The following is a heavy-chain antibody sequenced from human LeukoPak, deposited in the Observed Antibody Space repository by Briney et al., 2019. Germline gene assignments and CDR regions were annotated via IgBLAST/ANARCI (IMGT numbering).Heavy chain of an antibody. J-gene: IGHJ4*02. CDR1: GYTFTSYG. D-gene: IGHD5-12*01. CDR2: ISAYNGNT. Sequence: GASVKVSCKASGYTFTSYGISWVRPAPGQGLEWMGWISAYNGNTNYAQKLQGRVTMTTDTSTSTAYMELRSLRSDDTAVYYCARVGGGYDYGGNVDYWGQGTLVTVSS. V-gene: IGHV1-18*01. CDR3: ARVGGGYDYGGNVDY.